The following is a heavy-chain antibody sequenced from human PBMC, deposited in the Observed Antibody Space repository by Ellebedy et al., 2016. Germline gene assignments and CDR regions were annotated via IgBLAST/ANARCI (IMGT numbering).Heavy chain of an antibody. V-gene: IGHV1-69*13. D-gene: IGHD3-3*01. CDR3: ARGRTIFGGLDY. CDR1: GGTFSSYA. Sequence: SVKVSXXASGGTFSSYAISWVRQAPGQGLEWMGGIIPIFGTANYAQKFQGRVTITADESTSTAYMELRSLRSDDTAVYYCARGRTIFGGLDYWGQGTLVTVSS. CDR2: IIPIFGTA. J-gene: IGHJ4*02.